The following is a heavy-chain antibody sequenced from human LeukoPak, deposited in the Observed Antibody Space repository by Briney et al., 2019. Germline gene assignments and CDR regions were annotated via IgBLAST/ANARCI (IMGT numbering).Heavy chain of an antibody. D-gene: IGHD4-17*01. CDR1: GFTFSNYA. CDR2: ISSSSSYI. CDR3: ARGMTTVTTWFDP. J-gene: IGHJ5*02. Sequence: PGGSLRLSCAASGFTFSNYAMSWVRQAPGKGLEWVSSISSSSSYIYYADSVKGRFTISRDNAKNSLYLQMNSLRAEDTAVYYCARGMTTVTTWFDPWGQGTLVTVSS. V-gene: IGHV3-21*01.